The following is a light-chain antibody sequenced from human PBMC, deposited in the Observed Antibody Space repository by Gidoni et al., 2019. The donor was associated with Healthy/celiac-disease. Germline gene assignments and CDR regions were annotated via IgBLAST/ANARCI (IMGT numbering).Light chain of an antibody. J-gene: IGKJ3*01. CDR3: QQANSFPFT. Sequence: DIQMTQSPSSVSASVGDRVTITCRASQGIRRWLAWYQQKPVPSRFSGSGSGTDFTLTISSLQPEDFATYYCQQANSFPFTFGPGTKVDIK. V-gene: IGKV1-12*01. CDR1: QGIRRW.